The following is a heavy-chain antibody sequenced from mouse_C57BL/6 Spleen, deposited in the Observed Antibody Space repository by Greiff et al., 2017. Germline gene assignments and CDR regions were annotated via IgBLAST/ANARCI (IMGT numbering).Heavy chain of an antibody. CDR2: IRNKANGYTT. CDR1: GFTFTDYY. V-gene: IGHV7-3*01. Sequence: EVQLVESGGGLVQPGGSLSLSCAASGFTFTDYYMSWVRQPPGKALEWLGFIRNKANGYTTEYSASVKGRFTISRDNSQSILYLQMNALRAEDSATYYCARYNGDAMDYWGQGTSVTVSS. J-gene: IGHJ4*01. CDR3: ARYNGDAMDY.